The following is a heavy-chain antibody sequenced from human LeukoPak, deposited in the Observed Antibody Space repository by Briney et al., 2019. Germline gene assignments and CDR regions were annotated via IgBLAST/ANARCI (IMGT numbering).Heavy chain of an antibody. D-gene: IGHD1-26*01. V-gene: IGHV3-66*01. CDR1: GFTFDDYD. J-gene: IGHJ1*01. CDR2: LYPGGST. CDR3: ARDRGGSYLQGYFLH. Sequence: GGSLRLSCAASGFTFDDYDMSWVRQAPGKGLELVSVLYPGGSTYIADSVKGRFSISRDNSNNTLNLQMNSLRVEDTAVYYCARDRGGSYLQGYFLHWGQGSLVIVSS.